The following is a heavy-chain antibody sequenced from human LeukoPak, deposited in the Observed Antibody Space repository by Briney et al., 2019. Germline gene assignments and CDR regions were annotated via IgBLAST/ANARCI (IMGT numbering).Heavy chain of an antibody. D-gene: IGHD6-6*01. CDR3: ARDMIAARPNWFDP. Sequence: SVKVSCRASGYSFTTYGISWVRQAPGQGLKWMGWISVYNGNTNYAQKPQGRVTMTTDTSTSTAYMELRSLRYDDTAVYYCARDMIAARPNWFDPWGQGTLVTVSS. CDR2: ISVYNGNT. J-gene: IGHJ5*02. CDR1: GYSFTTYG. V-gene: IGHV1-18*01.